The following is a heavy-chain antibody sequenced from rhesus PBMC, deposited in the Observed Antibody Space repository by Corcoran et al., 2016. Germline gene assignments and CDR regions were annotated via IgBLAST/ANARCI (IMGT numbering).Heavy chain of an antibody. V-gene: IGHV4-65*01. CDR3: ARDTVTKGFDY. J-gene: IGHJ4*01. D-gene: IGHD4-23*01. Sequence: QVQLQESGPGLVKPSETLSLTCAVSGGSVSSSNWWSWIRQPPGKGLEWIGYIIGSSGSTYYNPSLNSRVTISTDTSKNQFSLKLSSVTAADTAVYYCARDTVTKGFDYWGQGVLVTVSS. CDR2: IIGSSGST. CDR1: GGSVSSSNW.